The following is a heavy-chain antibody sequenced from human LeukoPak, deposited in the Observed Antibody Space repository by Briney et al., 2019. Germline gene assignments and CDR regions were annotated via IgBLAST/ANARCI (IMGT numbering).Heavy chain of an antibody. D-gene: IGHD3-10*01. CDR3: ATSYYVSGSYSKQFDY. J-gene: IGHJ4*02. V-gene: IGHV3-21*01. Sequence: PGGSLRLSCAASGFTFSSYSMNWVRQAPGKGLEWVSSISSSSSYIYYADSVKGRFTISRDNAKNSLYLQMNSLRAEDTAVYYCATSYYVSGSYSKQFDYWGQGTLVSVSS. CDR2: ISSSSSYI. CDR1: GFTFSSYS.